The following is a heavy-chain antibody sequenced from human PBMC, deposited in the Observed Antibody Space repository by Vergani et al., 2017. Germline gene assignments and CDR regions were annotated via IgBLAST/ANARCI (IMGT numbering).Heavy chain of an antibody. CDR3: ARDYYDSSGYYSGY. J-gene: IGHJ4*02. Sequence: EVQLVESGGGLIQPGGSLRLSCAASGFTVSSNYMSWVRQAPGKGLEWVSVIYSGGSTYYADSVKGRFTISRDNSKNTLYLQMNSLRAEDTAVYYCARDYYDSSGYYSGYWGQGTLVTVSS. V-gene: IGHV3-53*01. CDR2: IYSGGST. CDR1: GFTVSSNY. D-gene: IGHD3-22*01.